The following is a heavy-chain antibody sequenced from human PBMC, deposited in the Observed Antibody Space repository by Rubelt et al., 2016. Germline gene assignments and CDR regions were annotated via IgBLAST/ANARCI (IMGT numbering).Heavy chain of an antibody. CDR1: GYSISSGYY. D-gene: IGHD6-19*01. J-gene: IGHJ4*02. Sequence: QVQLQESGPGLVKPSETLSLTCTVSGYSISSGYYWGWIRQPPGKGLEWIGSIYHSGSTYYNPSLKSRVTISVDTPKNQCSLKLSSVTAADTAVYYCARDHSSGWYLEGFFDYWGQGTLVTVSS. CDR2: IYHSGST. CDR3: ARDHSSGWYLEGFFDY. V-gene: IGHV4-38-2*02.